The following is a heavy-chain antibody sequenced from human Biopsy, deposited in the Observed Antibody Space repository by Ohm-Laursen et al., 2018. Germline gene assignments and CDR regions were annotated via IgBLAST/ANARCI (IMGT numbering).Heavy chain of an antibody. V-gene: IGHV1-69*01. CDR3: ARAYPPPGRRLVVVAGDFDC. Sequence: SSVKVSCKASGGTFINYAISWVRQAPGQGLEWMGGIIPMFGTANYAQMFQGRVTISADESTSTSYMELSSLTTEDTAVYYCARAYPPPGRRLVVVAGDFDCWGQGTRVTVSS. CDR2: IIPMFGTA. D-gene: IGHD2-15*01. J-gene: IGHJ4*02. CDR1: GGTFINYA.